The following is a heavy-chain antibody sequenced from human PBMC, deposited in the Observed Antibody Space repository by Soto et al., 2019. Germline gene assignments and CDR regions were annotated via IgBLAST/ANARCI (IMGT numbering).Heavy chain of an antibody. V-gene: IGHV3-33*01. D-gene: IGHD1-1*01. CDR1: GFTFSNYG. CDR3: ARETIGTKAGDY. J-gene: IGHJ4*02. Sequence: QVQLVESGGGVVQPGRSLRLSCAASGFTFSNYGMHWVRQAPGKGLEWVALIWYDGSNKNYADSVKGRFTISRDNSKNTLYLQMNSLRAEDTAVYYCARETIGTKAGDYWGQGTLVTVS. CDR2: IWYDGSNK.